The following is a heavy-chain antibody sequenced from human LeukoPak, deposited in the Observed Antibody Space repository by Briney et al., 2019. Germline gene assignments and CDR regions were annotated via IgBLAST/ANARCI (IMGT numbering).Heavy chain of an antibody. CDR2: IYYSGST. D-gene: IGHD3-22*01. V-gene: IGHV4-61*06. J-gene: IGHJ4*02. CDR3: ARGVHYYDSSGYDY. Sequence: GYIYYSGSTNYNPSLKSRVTISVDRSKNQFSLKLSSVTAADTAVYYCARGVHYYDSSGYDYWGQGTLVTVSS.